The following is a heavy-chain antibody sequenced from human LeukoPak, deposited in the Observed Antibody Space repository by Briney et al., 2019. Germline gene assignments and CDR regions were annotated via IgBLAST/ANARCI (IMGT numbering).Heavy chain of an antibody. CDR1: GGSISSSSYY. Sequence: SETLSLTCTVSGGSISSSSYYWGWIRQPPGKGLEWIGSIYYGGSTYYNSSLKSRVTISLDRSKNQFSLKLSSVTDADTAVYYCARYHNGYDDYWGQGSLVTVSS. D-gene: IGHD5-12*01. V-gene: IGHV4-39*07. CDR2: IYYGGST. CDR3: ARYHNGYDDY. J-gene: IGHJ4*02.